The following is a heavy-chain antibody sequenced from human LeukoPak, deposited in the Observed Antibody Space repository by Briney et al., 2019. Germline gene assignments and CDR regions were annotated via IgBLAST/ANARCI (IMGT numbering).Heavy chain of an antibody. CDR3: ARLDRSGYEMGGTWFDP. CDR2: IYYSGST. V-gene: IGHV4-59*08. J-gene: IGHJ5*02. CDR1: GDSISSYS. Sequence: PSETLSLTCSFSGDSISSYSWSWIRQPTGKGLEWIGYIYYSGSTNSNPSLKSRVTVSVDTSKNQFSLKLNSMTAADTAVYYCARLDRSGYEMGGTWFDPWGQGTLVTVSS. D-gene: IGHD3-22*01.